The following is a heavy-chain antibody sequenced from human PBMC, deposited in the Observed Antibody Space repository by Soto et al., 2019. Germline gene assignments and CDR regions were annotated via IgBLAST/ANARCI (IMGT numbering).Heavy chain of an antibody. CDR3: AKEMITFGDFNYYYMDV. D-gene: IGHD3-16*01. CDR1: GFTFDQYT. V-gene: IGHV3-9*01. J-gene: IGHJ6*03. CDR2: ITWHSGTI. Sequence: EVQLVESGGGLVQPXRSLRLACAASGFTFDQYTMHWVRQAPGKGLEWVSSITWHSGTIGYADSVKGRFTISRDNAKNSLYLQMNSLRGEDTALYYCAKEMITFGDFNYYYMDVWGNGTTVTVSS.